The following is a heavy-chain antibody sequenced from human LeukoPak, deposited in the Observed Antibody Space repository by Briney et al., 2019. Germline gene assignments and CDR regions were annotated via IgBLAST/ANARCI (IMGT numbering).Heavy chain of an antibody. CDR1: GFSVSSDY. J-gene: IGHJ6*02. CDR3: ARAPGTILYYGGLDV. Sequence: GSLRLSCAASGFSVSSDYMTWVRQAPGKGLEWVSVIYSDDSTYYADSVKGRFTISRDNSKNTLYLQMNSLRVEDTAVFYCARAPGTILYYGGLDVWGHGTTVTVSS. CDR2: IYSDDST. V-gene: IGHV3-66*01.